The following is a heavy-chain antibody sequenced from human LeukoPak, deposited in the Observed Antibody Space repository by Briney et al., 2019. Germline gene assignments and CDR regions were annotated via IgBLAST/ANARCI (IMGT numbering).Heavy chain of an antibody. CDR2: IIPILGIA. CDR1: GGTFSSYA. Sequence: SVKASCKASGGTFSSYAISWVRQAPGQGLEWMGRIIPILGIANYAQKFQGRVTITADKSTSTAYMELSSLRSEDTAVYYCASAPSTSWDLNWFDPWGQGTLVTVSS. V-gene: IGHV1-69*04. J-gene: IGHJ5*02. CDR3: ASAPSTSWDLNWFDP. D-gene: IGHD2-2*01.